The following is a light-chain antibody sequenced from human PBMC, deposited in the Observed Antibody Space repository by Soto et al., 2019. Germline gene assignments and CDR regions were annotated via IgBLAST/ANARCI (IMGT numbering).Light chain of an antibody. J-gene: IGLJ3*02. CDR1: SSDVGGYNY. CDR3: NSYADSDNWV. V-gene: IGLV2-8*01. Sequence: QSALTQPPSASGSPGQSVTISCTGTSSDVGGYNYVSWYQHHPGKAPKLMIYEVTKRPSGVPDRFSSSKSGNTASLTVSGLQAEDEADYYCNSYADSDNWVFGGGTKVTVL. CDR2: EVT.